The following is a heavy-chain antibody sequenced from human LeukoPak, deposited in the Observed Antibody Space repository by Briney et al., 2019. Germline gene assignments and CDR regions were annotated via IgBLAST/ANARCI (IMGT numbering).Heavy chain of an antibody. Sequence: PSETLSLTCTVSGGSISSGGYYWSWLRQPPGKGLEWIGYIYHSGSTYYNPSLKSRVTISVDRSKNQFSLKLSSVTAADTAVYYCARGAWDRGVTPHGMDVWGQGTTVTVSS. D-gene: IGHD3-10*01. J-gene: IGHJ6*02. CDR2: IYHSGST. CDR1: GGSISSGGYY. CDR3: ARGAWDRGVTPHGMDV. V-gene: IGHV4-30-2*01.